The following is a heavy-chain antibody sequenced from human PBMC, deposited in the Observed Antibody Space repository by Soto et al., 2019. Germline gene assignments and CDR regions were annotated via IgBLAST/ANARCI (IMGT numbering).Heavy chain of an antibody. V-gene: IGHV1-2*04. CDR2: INPNSGGT. J-gene: IGHJ6*02. CDR1: GYTFTGYY. CDR3: ARSPHPFVAGTKVYYYYGMDV. D-gene: IGHD2-15*01. Sequence: ASVKVSCKASGYTFTGYYMHWVRQAPGQGLEWMGWINPNSGGTNYAQKFQGWVTMTRDTSISTAYMELSRLRSDDTAVYYCARSPHPFVAGTKVYYYYGMDVWGQGTTVTVSS.